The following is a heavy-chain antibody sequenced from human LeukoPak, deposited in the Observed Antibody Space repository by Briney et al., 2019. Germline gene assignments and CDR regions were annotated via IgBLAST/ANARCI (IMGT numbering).Heavy chain of an antibody. CDR1: GFTFSSYS. Sequence: PGGSLRLSCAASGFTFSSYSMNWVRQAPGKGLEWVSDISSSSSTIYYADSVKGRFTISRDNANSLYLQMNSLRAEDTAVYYCAELGITMIGGVWGKGTTVTISS. D-gene: IGHD3-10*02. V-gene: IGHV3-48*04. CDR3: AELGITMIGGV. J-gene: IGHJ6*04. CDR2: ISSSSSTI.